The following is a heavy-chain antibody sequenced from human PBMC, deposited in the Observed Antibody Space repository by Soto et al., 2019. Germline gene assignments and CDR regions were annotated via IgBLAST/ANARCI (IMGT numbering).Heavy chain of an antibody. CDR1: GFTFSSYE. Sequence: EVQLVESGGGLVQPGGSLRLSCAASGFTFSSYEMNWVRQAPGKGLEWVSYISSSGSTIYYADSVKGRFTISRDNAKNSLYLQRHRLRAEDTAVYSCARDPRRIAASWNFQHWGQGTLVTV. J-gene: IGHJ1*01. V-gene: IGHV3-48*03. D-gene: IGHD6-13*01. CDR3: ARDPRRIAASWNFQH. CDR2: ISSSGSTI.